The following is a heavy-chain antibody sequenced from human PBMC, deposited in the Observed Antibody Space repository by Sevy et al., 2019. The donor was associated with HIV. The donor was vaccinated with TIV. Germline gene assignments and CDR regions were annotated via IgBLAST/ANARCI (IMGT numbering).Heavy chain of an antibody. J-gene: IGHJ6*02. CDR2: ISGSGGST. D-gene: IGHD2-2*01. CDR1: GFTFSSYA. Sequence: GGSLRLSCAASGFTFSSYAMSWVRQAPGKGLERVSAISGSGGSTYYADSVKGRFTISRDNSKNTLYLQMNSLRAEDTAVYYCAKSIVVVPAAVGMDVWRQGTTVTVSS. V-gene: IGHV3-23*01. CDR3: AKSIVVVPAAVGMDV.